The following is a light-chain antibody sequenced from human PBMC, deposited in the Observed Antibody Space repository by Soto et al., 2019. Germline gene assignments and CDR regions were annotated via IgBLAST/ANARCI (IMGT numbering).Light chain of an antibody. V-gene: IGKV3-15*01. CDR1: QSVSNN. J-gene: IGKJ4*01. CDR3: QQYNNWPLT. Sequence: ETVMTQSPDTLSVSPGERVTLSCRASQSVSNNLAWYQQKPGQAPTVLIYGASTRATGLPIRFSGSGSGTEFTLTINSLQSEDFAVYYCQQYNNWPLTFGGGTKVEI. CDR2: GAS.